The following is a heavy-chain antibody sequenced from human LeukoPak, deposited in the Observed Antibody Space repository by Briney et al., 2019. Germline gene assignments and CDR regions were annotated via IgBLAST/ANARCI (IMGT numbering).Heavy chain of an antibody. CDR2: ISYDGSNK. J-gene: IGHJ4*02. CDR1: GFIFSSYG. Sequence: GGSLRLSCAASGFIFSSYGMHWVRQAPGKGLEWVAVISYDGSNKYYADSVKGRFTISRDNAKNSLYLQMNSLRAEDTAVYYCARGDTAMVPADFDYWGQGTLVTVSS. CDR3: ARGDTAMVPADFDY. V-gene: IGHV3-33*05. D-gene: IGHD5-18*01.